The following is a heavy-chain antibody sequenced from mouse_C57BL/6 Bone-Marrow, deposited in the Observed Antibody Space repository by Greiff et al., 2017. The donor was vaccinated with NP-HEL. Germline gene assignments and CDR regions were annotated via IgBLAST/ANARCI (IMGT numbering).Heavy chain of an antibody. Sequence: DVKLVESEGGLVQPGSSMKLSCTASGFTFSDYYMAWVRQVPEKGLEWVANINYDGSSTYYLDSLKSRFIISRDNAKNILYLQMSSLKSEDTATYYCARVNYSNSFDYWGQGTTLTVSS. J-gene: IGHJ2*01. CDR3: ARVNYSNSFDY. CDR2: INYDGSST. CDR1: GFTFSDYY. V-gene: IGHV5-16*01. D-gene: IGHD2-5*01.